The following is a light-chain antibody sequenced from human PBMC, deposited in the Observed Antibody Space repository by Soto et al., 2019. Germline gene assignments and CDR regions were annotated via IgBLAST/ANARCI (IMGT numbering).Light chain of an antibody. CDR1: QSISSTS. J-gene: IGKJ1*01. CDR2: DVY. CDR3: QQYGGSPET. V-gene: IGKV3-20*01. Sequence: EIVLTQSPGTLSLSPGEIATLYCRASQSISSTSLAWYQQKPGQAPRIIIHDVYNRATGIPDRFSGSGSGTDFTLTISRLEPEDVAVYYCQQYGGSPETFGQGTKVDI.